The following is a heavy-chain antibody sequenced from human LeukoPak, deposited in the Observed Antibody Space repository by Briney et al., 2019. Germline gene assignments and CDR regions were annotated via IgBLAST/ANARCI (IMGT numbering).Heavy chain of an antibody. Sequence: PGGSLRLSCAASGFTFSSYAMHWVRQAPGKGLEWVAVISYDGSNKYYADSVKGRFTISRDNSKNTLYLQMNSRIAEYTAVYYCARDPLEALLWFGELLGRYYYSGMDVWGQGTTVTVSS. V-gene: IGHV3-30-3*01. D-gene: IGHD3-10*01. CDR2: ISYDGSNK. J-gene: IGHJ6*02. CDR1: GFTFSSYA. CDR3: ARDPLEALLWFGELLGRYYYSGMDV.